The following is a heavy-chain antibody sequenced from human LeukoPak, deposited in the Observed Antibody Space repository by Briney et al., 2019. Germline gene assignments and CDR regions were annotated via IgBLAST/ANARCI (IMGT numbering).Heavy chain of an antibody. CDR2: IDASVFYT. CDR3: ARHDELVLSPDY. CDR1: GYRFTSYW. J-gene: IGHJ4*02. V-gene: IGHV5-10-1*01. D-gene: IGHD6-13*01. Sequence: MAGESLKISCKGSGYRFTSYWISWVRQLAGNCLEWLWRIDASVFYTNPRPSFPGHATLSADKSIRTAYLQWSSLKASDTATYYCARHDELVLSPDYCGQGTLVTVSS.